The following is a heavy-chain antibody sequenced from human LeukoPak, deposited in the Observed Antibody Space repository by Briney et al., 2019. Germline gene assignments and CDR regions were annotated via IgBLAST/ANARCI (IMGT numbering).Heavy chain of an antibody. CDR1: GFTFSTYI. CDR2: ISSSDYI. Sequence: KAGGSLRLSCAASGFTFSTYIMNWVRQAPGKGLEWVSSISSSDYIYYVDSVKGRFTISRDNAKNSLYLQMNSLRAEDTAVYYCARGNIKFDYWGQGTLATVSS. V-gene: IGHV3-21*01. CDR3: ARGNIKFDY. J-gene: IGHJ4*02.